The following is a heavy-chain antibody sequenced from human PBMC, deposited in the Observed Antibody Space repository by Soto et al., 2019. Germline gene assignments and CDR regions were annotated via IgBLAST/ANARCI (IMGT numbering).Heavy chain of an antibody. CDR1: GFTFNNYG. D-gene: IGHD4-17*01. CDR3: ARDPVRGLGIAFEI. Sequence: EAQLLASGGGLVQPGGSLRLSCVASGFTFNNYGMSWVRQAPGKGLEWVSSISGSGDTTYYAASVKGRFTISRDNSKDMLYVYMNSLRAEDTAVYYCARDPVRGLGIAFEIWVRGTVLTVSS. V-gene: IGHV3-23*01. CDR2: ISGSGDTT. J-gene: IGHJ3*02.